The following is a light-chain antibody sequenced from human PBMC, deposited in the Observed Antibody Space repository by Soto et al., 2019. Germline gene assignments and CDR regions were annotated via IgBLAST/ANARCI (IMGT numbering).Light chain of an antibody. CDR2: YTS. CDR1: SSDAGAFGF. CDR3: CSGADSIDWV. J-gene: IGLJ3*02. V-gene: IGLV2-11*01. Sequence: QSALAQPRSVSGSPGQSVTISCTRTSSDAGAFGFVSWFQQHPGKAPKLIMYYTSERPSGVPDRFSGSKSGNTVSLTISGLQAEDEADYYCCSGADSIDWVFGGGTKLTVL.